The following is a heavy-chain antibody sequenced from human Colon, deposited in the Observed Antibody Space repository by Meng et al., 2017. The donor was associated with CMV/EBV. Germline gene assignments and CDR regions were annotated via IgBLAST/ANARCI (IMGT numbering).Heavy chain of an antibody. D-gene: IGHD1-26*01. CDR2: IQYDGNTK. CDR3: AKEAGGAHYGLDV. Sequence: GESLKISCAASGFTFSSYGMVWVRQAPGKGLGWVAFIQYDGNTKHYADSMKGRFTISRDNFNNTLHLHMDGLRVEDTAVYYCAKEAGGAHYGLDVWGQGTTVTVSS. V-gene: IGHV3-30*02. CDR1: GFTFSSYG. J-gene: IGHJ6*02.